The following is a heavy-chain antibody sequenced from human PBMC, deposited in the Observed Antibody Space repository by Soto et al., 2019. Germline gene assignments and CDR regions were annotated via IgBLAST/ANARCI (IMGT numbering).Heavy chain of an antibody. CDR2: IYYSGST. Sequence: QVQLQESGPGLVKPSETLSLTCTVSGGSISSYYWIWIRQPPGKGLEWIGYIYYSGSTNYNPSLKSRVTISVDTSKNQSSLKLSSVTAADTAVYYCARGKDPIYYYYYMDVWGKGTTVTVSS. J-gene: IGHJ6*03. CDR3: ARGKDPIYYYYYMDV. V-gene: IGHV4-59*01. CDR1: GGSISSYY.